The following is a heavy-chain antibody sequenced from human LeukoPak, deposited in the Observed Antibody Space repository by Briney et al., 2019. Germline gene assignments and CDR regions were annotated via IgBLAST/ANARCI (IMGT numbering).Heavy chain of an antibody. Sequence: GGSRRLSCAASGFTFSSYEMNWVRQAPGKGLEWVSYISSSGSTIYYADSVKGRFTISRDNAKNSLYLQMNSLRAEDTAVYYCARGDSGSYYFDYWGQGTLVTVSS. V-gene: IGHV3-48*03. J-gene: IGHJ4*02. CDR1: GFTFSSYE. CDR2: ISSSGSTI. D-gene: IGHD1-26*01. CDR3: ARGDSGSYYFDY.